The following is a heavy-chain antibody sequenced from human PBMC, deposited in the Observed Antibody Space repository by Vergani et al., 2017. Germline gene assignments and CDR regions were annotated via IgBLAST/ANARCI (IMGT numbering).Heavy chain of an antibody. V-gene: IGHV3-48*04. CDR3: ARDYSVTTVTTAVDY. J-gene: IGHJ4*02. Sequence: EVQLVESGGGLVQPGGSLRLSCAASGFTFSSYSMNWVRQAPGKGLEWVSYISSSSSTIYYADSVKGRFTISRDNAKNSLYLQMNSLRAEDTAVYYCARDYSVTTVTTAVDYWGQGTLVTVSS. D-gene: IGHD4-17*01. CDR2: ISSSSSTI. CDR1: GFTFSSYS.